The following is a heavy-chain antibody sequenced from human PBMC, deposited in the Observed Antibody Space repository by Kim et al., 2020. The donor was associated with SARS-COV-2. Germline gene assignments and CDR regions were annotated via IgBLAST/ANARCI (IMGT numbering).Heavy chain of an antibody. Sequence: GGSLRLSCAASGFTVSNNYMSWVRQTPGKGLEWVSSIYVAGNTYYTDSVKGRFTISRDSSHNTLFLQMNGLRVEDTAVYYCAARAGPWDLLHFAFNLWG. CDR3: AARAGPWDLLHFAFNL. J-gene: IGHJ3*01. D-gene: IGHD1-26*01. V-gene: IGHV3-53*01. CDR1: GFTVSNNY. CDR2: IYVAGNT.